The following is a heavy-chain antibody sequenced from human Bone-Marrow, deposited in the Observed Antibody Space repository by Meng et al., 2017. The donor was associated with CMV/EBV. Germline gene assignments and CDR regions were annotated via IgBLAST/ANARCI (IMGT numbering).Heavy chain of an antibody. CDR2: ISSSGSTI. Sequence: LSLTCAASGFTFSDYYMSWIRQAPGKGLEWVSYISSSGSTIYYADSVKGRFTISRDNAKNSLYLQMNSLRAEDTAVYYCARRQIVGATTFDYWGQGTLVTVSS. D-gene: IGHD1-26*01. CDR3: ARRQIVGATTFDY. V-gene: IGHV3-11*04. CDR1: GFTFSDYY. J-gene: IGHJ4*02.